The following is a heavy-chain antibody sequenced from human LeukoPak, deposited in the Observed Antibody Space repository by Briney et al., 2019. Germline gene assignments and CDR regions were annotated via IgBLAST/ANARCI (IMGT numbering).Heavy chain of an antibody. CDR2: INPNSGGT. J-gene: IGHJ4*02. D-gene: IGHD3-22*01. V-gene: IGHV1-2*02. CDR3: ARSDMIPHECYFDY. CDR1: GYTFTVYY. Sequence: ASVNVSCKASGYTFTVYYMHWVRRAPGQGLEWMGWINPNSGGTNYAQKFQGRVTMTRDTSISTAYMELSRLRSDHTAVYYCARSDMIPHECYFDYWGQGTLVTVSS.